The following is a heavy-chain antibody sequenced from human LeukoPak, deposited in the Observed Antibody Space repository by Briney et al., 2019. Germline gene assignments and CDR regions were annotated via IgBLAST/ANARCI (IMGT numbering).Heavy chain of an antibody. J-gene: IGHJ6*02. CDR2: INPKSSGT. Sequence: ASVKVSCKASGYTFTGYFMHWVRQPPGQGLEWMGCINPKSSGTNYAQKFQGRVTLTSDTSISTAYMELSRLRSDDTAVYYCARAPDRDPVDFWSGSYGMDVWGQGTTVTVSS. V-gene: IGHV1-2*02. D-gene: IGHD3-3*01. CDR1: GYTFTGYF. CDR3: ARAPDRDPVDFWSGSYGMDV.